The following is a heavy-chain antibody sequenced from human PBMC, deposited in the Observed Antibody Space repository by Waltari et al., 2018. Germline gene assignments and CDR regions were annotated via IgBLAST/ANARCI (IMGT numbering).Heavy chain of an antibody. V-gene: IGHV3-30*02. J-gene: IGHJ4*02. D-gene: IGHD3-16*02. CDR2: RRFDGGQK. Sequence: QVQLVESGGGVVLPGGALRLSCKASGVIFSRQDMNWVRQAPGMGLEWVSRRRFDGGQKFYADTVKGRFTVSRDNSRDTLYLHMESLRSGDTATYFCATQASISSPSFWGRGTLVTVSS. CDR1: GVIFSRQD. CDR3: ATQASISSPSF.